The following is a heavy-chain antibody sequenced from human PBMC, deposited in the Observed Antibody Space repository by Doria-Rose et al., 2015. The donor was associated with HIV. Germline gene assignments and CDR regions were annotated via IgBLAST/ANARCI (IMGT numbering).Heavy chain of an antibody. CDR3: ARIKSSRWYHKYYFDF. CDR2: IVSDDER. J-gene: IGHJ4*02. D-gene: IGHD6-13*01. CDR1: GVSLSSPGMG. V-gene: IGHV2-26*01. Sequence: ESGPVLVKPTETLTLTCTVSGVSLSSPGMGVSWIRQPPGKALEWLANIVSDDERSHKTSLKSRLTISSGTSKGQVVLTMTVMDPVDTATYYCARIKSSRWYHKYYFDFCGQGTLVIVSA.